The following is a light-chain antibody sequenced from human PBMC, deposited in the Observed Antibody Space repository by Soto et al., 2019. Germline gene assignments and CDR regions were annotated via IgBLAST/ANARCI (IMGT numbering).Light chain of an antibody. CDR1: TSNIGSDY. J-gene: IGLJ2*01. Sequence: QSVLTQPPSASETPGQRVTISCSGSTSNIGSDYVYWYQQLPGTAPKLLIYSNDQRPSGVPDRFSGSKSGTSASLAISGLRSADESDYYCAAWDDSLSGQGIFCGGTKLTVL. V-gene: IGLV1-47*01. CDR2: SND. CDR3: AAWDDSLSGQGI.